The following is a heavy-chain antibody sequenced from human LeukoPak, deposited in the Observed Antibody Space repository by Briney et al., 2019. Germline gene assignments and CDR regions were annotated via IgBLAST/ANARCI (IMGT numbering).Heavy chain of an antibody. Sequence: GASVKVSCKASGYTFTSYYMHWVRQAPGQGLEWMGIINPSGGSTSYAQKFQGRVTMTRDTSTSTVYMELSSLRSEDTAVYYCARSVWVDYYDSSGDGMDVWGQGTTVTVSS. D-gene: IGHD3-22*01. J-gene: IGHJ6*02. CDR3: ARSVWVDYYDSSGDGMDV. V-gene: IGHV1-46*01. CDR2: INPSGGST. CDR1: GYTFTSYY.